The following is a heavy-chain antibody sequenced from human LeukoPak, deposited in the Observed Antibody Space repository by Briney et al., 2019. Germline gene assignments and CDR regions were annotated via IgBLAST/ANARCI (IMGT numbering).Heavy chain of an antibody. D-gene: IGHD3-3*02. Sequence: GGSLRLSCAASGFTFSNYAMSWVRQAPGKGLVWVSRINSDGSSTSYADSVKGRFTISRDNAKNTLYLQMNSLRAEDTAVYYCARELAPTPNNWFDPWGQGTLVTVSS. CDR2: INSDGSST. CDR1: GFTFSNYA. CDR3: ARELAPTPNNWFDP. J-gene: IGHJ5*02. V-gene: IGHV3-74*01.